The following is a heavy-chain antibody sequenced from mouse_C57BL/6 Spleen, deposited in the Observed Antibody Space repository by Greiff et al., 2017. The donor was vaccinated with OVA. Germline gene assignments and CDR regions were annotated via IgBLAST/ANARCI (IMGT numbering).Heavy chain of an antibody. CDR3: ARGYSNYGFDY. D-gene: IGHD2-5*01. V-gene: IGHV3-6*01. CDR2: ISYDGSN. Sequence: EVKLQESGPGLVKPSQSLSLTCSVTGYSITSGYYWNWIRQFPGDKLEWMGYISYDGSNNYNPSLKNRISITRDTSKNQFFLKLNSVTTEDTATYYCARGYSNYGFDYWGQGTTLTVSS. CDR1: GYSITSGYY. J-gene: IGHJ2*01.